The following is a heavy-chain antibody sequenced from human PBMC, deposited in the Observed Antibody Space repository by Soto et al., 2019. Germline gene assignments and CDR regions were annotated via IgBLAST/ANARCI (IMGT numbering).Heavy chain of an antibody. CDR3: AKVFVFTIREGFDY. Sequence: EVQLLESGGGLVQPGGSLRLSCAASGFTFSSYAMSWVRQAPGKGLELVSAITGSGDSTYYADSVKGRFTVSRDNSKNTLYLQMNSLRAEDTAVYYCAKVFVFTIREGFDYWGLGTLVTVSS. CDR2: ITGSGDST. CDR1: GFTFSSYA. J-gene: IGHJ4*02. V-gene: IGHV3-23*01. D-gene: IGHD3-3*01.